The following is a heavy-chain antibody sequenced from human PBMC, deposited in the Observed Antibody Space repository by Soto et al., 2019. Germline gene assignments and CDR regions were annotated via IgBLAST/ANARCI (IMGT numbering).Heavy chain of an antibody. D-gene: IGHD3-22*01. CDR1: GGSLTSFT. J-gene: IGHJ4*02. CDR2: ILPKVGTP. CDR3: AGGDEIGALDN. V-gene: IGHV1-69*08. Sequence: QVQLVQSGAEVKKPGSSVKVSCKASGGSLTSFTLTWVRQAPGQGLAWVGRILPKVGTPAYAQKFQGRLTITADKPTTTAYMELQSLRSGDTAMYYCAGGDEIGALDNWGQGTLVIVSS.